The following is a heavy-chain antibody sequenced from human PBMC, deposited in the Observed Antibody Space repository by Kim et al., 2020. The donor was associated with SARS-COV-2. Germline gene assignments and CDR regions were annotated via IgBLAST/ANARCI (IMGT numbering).Heavy chain of an antibody. CDR1: GFTFDDYA. V-gene: IGHV3-43*02. Sequence: GGSLRLSCAASGFTFDDYAMHWVRQAPGKGLEWVSLISGDGGSTYYADSVKGRFTISRDNSKNSLYLQMNSLRTEDTALYYCAKAYSSSWYRGSCWFDPWGQGTLVTVSS. CDR2: ISGDGGST. CDR3: AKAYSSSWYRGSCWFDP. D-gene: IGHD6-13*01. J-gene: IGHJ5*02.